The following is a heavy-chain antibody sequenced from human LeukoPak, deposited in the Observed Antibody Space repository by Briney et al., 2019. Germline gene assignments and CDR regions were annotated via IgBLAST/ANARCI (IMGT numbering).Heavy chain of an antibody. Sequence: GGSLRLSCAASGFTFSSYWMTWARQAPGKGLEWVTNIKKDGSEKYYVDSVKGRFTVSRDNARNSVFLQMNSLRAEDTAVYYCARVSDGNNFDYWGPGTLVTVSS. CDR3: ARVSDGNNFDY. CDR2: IKKDGSEK. J-gene: IGHJ4*02. CDR1: GFTFSSYW. V-gene: IGHV3-7*01.